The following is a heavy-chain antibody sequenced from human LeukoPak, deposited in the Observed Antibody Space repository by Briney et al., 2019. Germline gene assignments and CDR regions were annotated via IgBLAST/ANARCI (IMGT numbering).Heavy chain of an antibody. CDR2: IYYSGST. J-gene: IGHJ4*02. CDR3: AMGGSYYPFDY. D-gene: IGHD1-26*01. Sequence: SETLSLTCTVSGGSISSSSYYWGWICQPPGKGLEWIGSIYYSGSTYYNPSLKSRVTISVDTSKNQFSLKLSSVTAADTAVYYCAMGGSYYPFDYWGQGTLVTVSS. CDR1: GGSISSSSYY. V-gene: IGHV4-39*01.